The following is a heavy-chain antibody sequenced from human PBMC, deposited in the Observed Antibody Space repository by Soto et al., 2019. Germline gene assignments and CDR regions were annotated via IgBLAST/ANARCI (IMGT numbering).Heavy chain of an antibody. D-gene: IGHD3-10*01. CDR3: ASTVLLWFGKLLSFDY. CDR2: IYYSGST. J-gene: IGHJ4*02. CDR1: GGSISSGDYY. V-gene: IGHV4-30-4*01. Sequence: SETLSLTCTVSGGSISSGDYYWSWIRQPPGKGLEWIGYIYYSGSTYYNPSLKSRVTISVDTSKNQFSLKLSSVTAADTAVYYCASTVLLWFGKLLSFDYWGQRTLVTVSS.